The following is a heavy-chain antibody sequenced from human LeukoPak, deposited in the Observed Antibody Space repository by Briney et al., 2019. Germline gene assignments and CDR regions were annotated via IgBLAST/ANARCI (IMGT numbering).Heavy chain of an antibody. V-gene: IGHV1-8*01. D-gene: IGHD2-2*01. Sequence: ASVKVSCKASGYTFTSYDINWVRQSTGQGLEWRGWMNPNSGNTGYAQKFQGRVTMTRNTSISTAYMELSSLRSEDTAVYYCARGSPYCSSTSCSEEGDWFDPWGQGTLVTVSS. CDR3: ARGSPYCSSTSCSEEGDWFDP. CDR1: GYTFTSYD. J-gene: IGHJ5*02. CDR2: MNPNSGNT.